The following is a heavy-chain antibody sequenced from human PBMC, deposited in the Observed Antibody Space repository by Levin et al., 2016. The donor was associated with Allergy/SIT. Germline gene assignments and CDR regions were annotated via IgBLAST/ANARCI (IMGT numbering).Heavy chain of an antibody. J-gene: IGHJ4*02. CDR3: TTDEGSGEFDY. CDR2: IKSKTDGGTT. D-gene: IGHD3-10*01. Sequence: WIRQPPGKGLEWVGRIKSKTDGGTTDYAAPVKGRFTISRDDSKNTLYLQMNSLKTEDTAVYYCTTDEGSGEFDYWGQGTLVTVSS. V-gene: IGHV3-15*01.